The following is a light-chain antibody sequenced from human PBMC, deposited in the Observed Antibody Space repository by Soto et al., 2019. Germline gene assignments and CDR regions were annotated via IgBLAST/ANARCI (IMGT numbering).Light chain of an antibody. J-gene: IGKJ1*01. CDR3: QQYNSYS. CDR1: QTISSW. CDR2: HAS. V-gene: IGKV1-5*01. Sequence: DIQMTHSPSTLSGSLGDRVTITCRASQTISSWLAWYQQKPGTAPKVLIYHASNLQSGVPSRFSGSGSGTEFTLTISSLQPDDFATYYCQQYNSYSFGQGTKVDIK.